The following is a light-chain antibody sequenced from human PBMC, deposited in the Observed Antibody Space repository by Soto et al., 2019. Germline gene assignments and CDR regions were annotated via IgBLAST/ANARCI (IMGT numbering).Light chain of an antibody. V-gene: IGKV3-11*01. CDR2: EAS. J-gene: IGKJ4*01. Sequence: EIVLTQSPATLSLSPGERATLSCRASQSVSSYLAWYQQKSGQAPRLLIYEASTRATGIPARFSGSGSGTDFTLTISSLEPEDFAVYYCQQRSSWPSSFGGGTKVEI. CDR3: QQRSSWPSS. CDR1: QSVSSY.